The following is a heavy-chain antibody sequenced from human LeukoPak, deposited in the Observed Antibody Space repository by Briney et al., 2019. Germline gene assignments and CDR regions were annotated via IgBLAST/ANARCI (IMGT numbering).Heavy chain of an antibody. Sequence: GGSLRLSCAASGFTFSSYWMSWVRQAPGKGLEWVATLRQDGSQKYYVDSVKGRFTISRDNAKNSLYLQMNSLRAEDTAVYYCAREGGPVPSEVAFASWGKGTLVTVS. CDR2: LRQDGSQK. D-gene: IGHD1-26*01. V-gene: IGHV3-7*01. J-gene: IGHJ5*02. CDR3: AREGGPVPSEVAFAS. CDR1: GFTFSSYW.